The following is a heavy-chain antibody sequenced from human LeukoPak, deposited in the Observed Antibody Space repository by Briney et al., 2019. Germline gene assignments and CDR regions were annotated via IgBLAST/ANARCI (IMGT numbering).Heavy chain of an antibody. D-gene: IGHD2-15*01. Sequence: GGSLRLSCAASGFTFSSYAMHWVRQAPGKGLEWVAVISYDGSNKYYADSVKGRFTISRDNSKNTLYLQMNSLRAEDTAVYYCARYCSGGSCPHYYYDMDVWGKGTTVTVSS. CDR1: GFTFSSYA. CDR2: ISYDGSNK. CDR3: ARYCSGGSCPHYYYDMDV. V-gene: IGHV3-30*04. J-gene: IGHJ6*04.